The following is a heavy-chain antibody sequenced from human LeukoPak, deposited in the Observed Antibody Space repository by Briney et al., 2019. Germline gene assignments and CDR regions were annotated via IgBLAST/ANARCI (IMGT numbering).Heavy chain of an antibody. CDR3: ARANYFDY. Sequence: SETLSLTCTVSGGSISGYYWSCFRQPPGKGPEWIGTLYYSGSTNYNPSLKSRVTMSVDTSENQFSLKVSSVTAADTAVYYCARANYFDYWGQGTLVTVSS. J-gene: IGHJ4*02. CDR2: LYYSGST. V-gene: IGHV4-59*01. CDR1: GGSISGYY.